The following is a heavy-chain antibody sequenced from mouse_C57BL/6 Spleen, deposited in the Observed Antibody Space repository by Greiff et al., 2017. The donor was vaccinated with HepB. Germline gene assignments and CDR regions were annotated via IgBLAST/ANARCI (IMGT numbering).Heavy chain of an antibody. CDR2: ISDGGSYT. J-gene: IGHJ2*01. V-gene: IGHV5-4*01. CDR1: GFTFSSYA. Sequence: EVQGVESGGGLVKPGGSLKLSCAASGFTFSSYAMSWVRQTPEKRLEWVATISDGGSYTYYPDNVKGRFTISRDNAKNNLYLQMSRLKSEDTAMYYCARGEEGFDYWGQGTTLTVSS. CDR3: ARGEEGFDY.